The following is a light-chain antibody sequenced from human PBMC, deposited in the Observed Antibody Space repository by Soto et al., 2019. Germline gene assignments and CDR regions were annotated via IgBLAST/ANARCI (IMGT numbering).Light chain of an antibody. J-gene: IGKJ4*01. CDR1: QDCSNF. CDR3: QQLYSFPLT. V-gene: IGKV1-9*01. Sequence: DIQLTHSPSFLSASIGDSVTITCRGSQDCSNFLAWYQQKPGRGPRLLMYDASTLQSGVPSRFSGSGSGTEFTLTISSLQPEDFATYYCQQLYSFPLTLGGGTKVDIK. CDR2: DAS.